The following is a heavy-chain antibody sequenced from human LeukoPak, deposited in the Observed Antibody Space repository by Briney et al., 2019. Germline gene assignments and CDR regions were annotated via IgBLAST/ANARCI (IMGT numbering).Heavy chain of an antibody. CDR1: GFTFSSYG. D-gene: IGHD3-22*01. Sequence: GRSLRLSCAASGFTFSSYGMHWVRQAPGKGLEWVAVIWYDGSNKYYADSVKGRFTISRDNSKNTLYLQMNSLRAEDTAVYYCARDSGYYDSSGYYFGYFDLWGRGTLVTVSS. V-gene: IGHV3-33*01. J-gene: IGHJ2*01. CDR2: IWYDGSNK. CDR3: ARDSGYYDSSGYYFGYFDL.